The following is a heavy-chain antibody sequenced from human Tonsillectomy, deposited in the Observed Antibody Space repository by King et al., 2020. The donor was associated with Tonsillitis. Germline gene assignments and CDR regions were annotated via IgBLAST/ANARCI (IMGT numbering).Heavy chain of an antibody. CDR2: INPSGGDS. CDR1: GYTFTTYY. CDR3: ASEVYSSGWYRRAFDI. D-gene: IGHD6-19*01. V-gene: IGHV1-46*01. Sequence: QLVQSGAEVKKPGASVKISCKASGYTFTTYYIHWVRQAPGQGLEWMAIINPSGGDSNYPQKFQGRVTMTRDTSTSTVYVQLSNLRSEDTAVYYCASEVYSSGWYRRAFDIWGQGTLVTVSS. J-gene: IGHJ3*02.